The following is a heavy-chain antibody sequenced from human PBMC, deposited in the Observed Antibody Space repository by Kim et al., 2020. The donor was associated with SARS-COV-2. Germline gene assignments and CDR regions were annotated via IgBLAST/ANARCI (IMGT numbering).Heavy chain of an antibody. V-gene: IGHV3-30*18. CDR3: AKGNERLPRGGIDY. D-gene: IGHD3-3*01. CDR2: ISYDGSNK. Sequence: GGSLRLSCAASGFTFSSYGMHWVRQAPGKGLEWVAVISYDGSNKYYADSAKGRFTISRDNAKNTLYLQMNILRAEDTAAYYCAKGNERLPRGGIDYWGQG. CDR1: GFTFSSYG. J-gene: IGHJ4*02.